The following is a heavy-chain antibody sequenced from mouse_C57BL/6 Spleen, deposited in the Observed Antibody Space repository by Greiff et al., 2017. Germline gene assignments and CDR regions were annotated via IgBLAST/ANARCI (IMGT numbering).Heavy chain of an antibody. D-gene: IGHD1-1*01. CDR3: ERNGQYWYFDV. CDR1: GYAFSSSW. CDR2: FYPGDGDT. J-gene: IGHJ1*03. V-gene: IGHV1-82*01. Sequence: QVQLQQSGPELVKPGASVKISCKASGYAFSSSWMNWVKQRPGKGLVWIGRFYPGDGDTNYNGKFKGKATLTADNSSSTAYMPLSSLTSEDSAVCVCERNGQYWYFDVWGTGTTVTVSS.